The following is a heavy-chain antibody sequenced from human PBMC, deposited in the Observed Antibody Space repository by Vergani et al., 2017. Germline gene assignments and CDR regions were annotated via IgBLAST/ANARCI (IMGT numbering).Heavy chain of an antibody. CDR3: ARVYCSGGSCYTNWFDP. Sequence: QVQLVQSGAEVKKPGASVKVSCKASGYTFTSYGISWVRQAPGQGLEWMGWISAYNGNTNYAQKLQGRVTMTTDTSTSTAYMELRGLRSDDTAVYYCARVYCSGGSCYTNWFDPWGQGTLVTVSS. CDR1: GYTFTSYG. CDR2: ISAYNGNT. J-gene: IGHJ5*02. D-gene: IGHD2-15*01. V-gene: IGHV1-18*01.